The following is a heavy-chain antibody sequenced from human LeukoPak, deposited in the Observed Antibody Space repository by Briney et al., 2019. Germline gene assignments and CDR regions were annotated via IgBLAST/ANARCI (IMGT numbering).Heavy chain of an antibody. CDR3: ARGAYSRYIDY. CDR1: VFTFSNVW. Sequence: PGGSLRLSCAASVFTFSNVWMSWVRQVPGKGLEWVGRIRRKTDGETTDHAAPVKGRFTFSRDGSKNTLYLQMNSLKTEDTAVYYCARGAYSRYIDYWGQGTLLTVSS. D-gene: IGHD6-13*01. CDR2: IRRKTDGETT. V-gene: IGHV3-15*01. J-gene: IGHJ4*02.